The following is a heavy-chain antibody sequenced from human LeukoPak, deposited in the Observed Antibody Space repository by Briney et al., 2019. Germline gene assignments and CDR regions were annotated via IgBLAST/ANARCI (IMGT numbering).Heavy chain of an antibody. J-gene: IGHJ4*02. D-gene: IGHD2-15*01. CDR3: AKDHCSGGSCYFDY. Sequence: GGSLRLSCAASGFTFSNYWMSWVRQAPGKGLEWVSAISGSGTTYYADSVKGRFTISRDNSKNTLYLQMNSLRAEDTAVYYCAKDHCSGGSCYFDYWGQGTLVTVSS. V-gene: IGHV3-23*01. CDR1: GFTFSNYW. CDR2: ISGSGTT.